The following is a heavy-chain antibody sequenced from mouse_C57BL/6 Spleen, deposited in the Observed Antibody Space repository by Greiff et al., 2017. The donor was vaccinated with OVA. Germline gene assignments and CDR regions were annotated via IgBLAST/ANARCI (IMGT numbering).Heavy chain of an antibody. J-gene: IGHJ2*01. Sequence: EVQLKESGPGLVKPSQSLSLTCSVTGYSITSGYYWNWIRQFPGNKLEWMGYISYDGSNNYNPSLKNRISITRDTSKNQFFLKLNSVTTEDTATYYCAREGAIHYFDYWGQGTTLTVSS. CDR1: GYSITSGYY. V-gene: IGHV3-6*01. CDR2: ISYDGSN. CDR3: AREGAIHYFDY.